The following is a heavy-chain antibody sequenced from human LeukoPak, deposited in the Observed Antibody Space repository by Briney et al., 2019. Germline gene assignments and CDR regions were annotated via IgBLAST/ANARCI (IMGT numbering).Heavy chain of an antibody. CDR1: GFTFSNYA. CDR3: ARPHTSMGTAGSGFPS. D-gene: IGHD6-25*01. J-gene: IGHJ4*02. Sequence: PGGSLTLSCAASGFTFSNYAMSWVRQTPGKGLEWVSGISSGGDSRYYADSVRGRFTVTRDNSKNTLYLQMNSLRSEDTAVYYCARPHTSMGTAGSGFPSWGQGALVTVSS. CDR2: ISSGGDSR. V-gene: IGHV3-23*01.